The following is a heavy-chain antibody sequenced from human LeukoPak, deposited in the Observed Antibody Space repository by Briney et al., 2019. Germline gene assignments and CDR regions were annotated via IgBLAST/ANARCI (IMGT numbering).Heavy chain of an antibody. CDR1: GFTFSSYA. J-gene: IGHJ4*02. CDR3: AKDRSCTNDVCHADFDY. D-gene: IGHD2-8*01. CDR2: ISGSGGST. Sequence: PGGSLRLSCAASGFTFSSYAMSWVRQAPGKGLEWVSTISGSGGSTYYADSVKGRFTISRDNSKNTVYLQMNSLRAEDTAVYYCAKDRSCTNDVCHADFDYWGQGTLVTASS. V-gene: IGHV3-23*01.